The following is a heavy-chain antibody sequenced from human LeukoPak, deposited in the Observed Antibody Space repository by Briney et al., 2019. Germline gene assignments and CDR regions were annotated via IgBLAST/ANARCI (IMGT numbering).Heavy chain of an antibody. CDR3: ARDRSPLYYYGMDV. J-gene: IGHJ6*02. CDR1: GYTFTSYG. Sequence: ASVKVSCKAPGYTFTSYGISWVRQAPGQGLEWMGWISAYNSNTNYAQKLQGRVTMTTDTSTSTAYMELRSLRSDDTAVYYCARDRSPLYYYGMDVWGQGTTVTVSS. D-gene: IGHD6-19*01. CDR2: ISAYNSNT. V-gene: IGHV1-18*01.